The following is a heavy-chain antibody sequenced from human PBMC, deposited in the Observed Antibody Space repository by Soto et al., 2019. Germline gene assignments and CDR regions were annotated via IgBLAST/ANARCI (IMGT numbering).Heavy chain of an antibody. V-gene: IGHV1-18*04. CDR1: GYTFTSYG. Sequence: SVKVACKASGYTFTSYGISWVLLAPGQGLERMGWISAYNGNTNYAQKLQGRVTMTTDTSTSTAYMELRSLRSDDTAVYYCARADIVATIEAWYYYYGMDVWGQGTTVTVSS. J-gene: IGHJ6*02. CDR3: ARADIVATIEAWYYYYGMDV. CDR2: ISAYNGNT. D-gene: IGHD5-12*01.